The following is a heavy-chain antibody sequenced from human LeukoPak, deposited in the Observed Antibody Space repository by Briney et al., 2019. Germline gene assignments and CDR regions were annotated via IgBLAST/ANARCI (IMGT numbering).Heavy chain of an antibody. J-gene: IGHJ4*02. Sequence: SETLSLTCTVSGGSINNFYFSWIRQPPGKGLECIGYISATGDTNSNPSLKSRVTLSIDRSKNQVSLRLRSVSAADTAIYYCARHYNYDTGGDPFDYWGQGTLVTVSS. CDR1: GGSINNFY. V-gene: IGHV4-59*08. CDR3: ARHYNYDTGGDPFDY. D-gene: IGHD2-21*02. CDR2: ISATGDT.